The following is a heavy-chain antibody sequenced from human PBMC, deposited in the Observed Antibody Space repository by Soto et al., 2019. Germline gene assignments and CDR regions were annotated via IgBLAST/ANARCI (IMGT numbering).Heavy chain of an antibody. D-gene: IGHD1-26*01. CDR2: TYYRSKWYY. Sequence: PSQTLSLTCAITGDRVSSNSAVWICVIQSRSRGLEWLGRTYYRSKWYYEYAVSVRGRITINPDTSKNQYSLQLNSVTPEDTAVYFCARGEQYSGRIFDYWGQGTLVTVSS. CDR3: ARGEQYSGRIFDY. CDR1: GDRVSSNSAV. V-gene: IGHV6-1*01. J-gene: IGHJ4*01.